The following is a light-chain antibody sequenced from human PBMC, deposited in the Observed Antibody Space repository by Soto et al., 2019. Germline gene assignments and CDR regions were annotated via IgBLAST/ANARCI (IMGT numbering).Light chain of an antibody. J-gene: IGLJ3*02. CDR3: SAYTARSTLG. Sequence: QSALTQPASVSGSAGQSITISCSGTMRDVGAYNLVSWYQQHPGTAPKLIIYEVRNRPSGMSSRFSGSRSGNTASLTISGLQSEVEGDYYCSAYTARSTLGFGGGTKLTVL. V-gene: IGLV2-14*01. CDR1: MRDVGAYNL. CDR2: EVR.